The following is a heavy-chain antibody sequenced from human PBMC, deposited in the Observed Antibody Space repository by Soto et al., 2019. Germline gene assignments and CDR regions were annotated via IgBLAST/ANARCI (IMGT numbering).Heavy chain of an antibody. J-gene: IGHJ3*02. Sequence: ASVKVSCKASGGTFSSYTISWVRQAPGQGLEWMGRIIPILGIANYAQKFQGRVTITADKSTSTAYMELSSLRSEDTAVYYCAIDEGAVAGHNAFAIWGQGTMVTVSS. CDR1: GGTFSSYT. CDR2: IIPILGIA. CDR3: AIDEGAVAGHNAFAI. D-gene: IGHD6-19*01. V-gene: IGHV1-69*04.